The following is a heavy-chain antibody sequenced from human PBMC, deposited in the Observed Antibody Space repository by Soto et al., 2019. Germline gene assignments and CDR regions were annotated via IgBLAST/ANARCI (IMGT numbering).Heavy chain of an antibody. CDR3: AREGASGFGMDV. Sequence: SETLSLTCTVSCGSMRTYYWGWIRQPAGKPLEWIGRIYPSGTTNYNPSLKSRVTLSLDTSKNQFSLNLSSVTAADTAVYYCAREGASGFGMDVWGQGTTVTVSS. CDR2: IYPSGTT. CDR1: CGSMRTYY. D-gene: IGHD1-26*01. J-gene: IGHJ6*02. V-gene: IGHV4-4*07.